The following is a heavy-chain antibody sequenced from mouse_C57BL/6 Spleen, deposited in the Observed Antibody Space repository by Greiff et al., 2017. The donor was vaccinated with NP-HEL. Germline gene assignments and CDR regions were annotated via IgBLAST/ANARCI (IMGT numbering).Heavy chain of an antibody. CDR1: GFSLTSYG. CDR3: ARNYGSSSHCYFDV. D-gene: IGHD1-1*01. CDR2: IWSGGST. Sequence: VQLQESGPGLVQPSQSLSITCTVSGFSLTSYGVHWVRQSPGKGLEWLGVIWSGGSTDYNAAFISRLSISKDNSKSQVFFKMNSLQADDTAIYYCARNYGSSSHCYFDVWGTGTTVTVSS. J-gene: IGHJ1*03. V-gene: IGHV2-2*01.